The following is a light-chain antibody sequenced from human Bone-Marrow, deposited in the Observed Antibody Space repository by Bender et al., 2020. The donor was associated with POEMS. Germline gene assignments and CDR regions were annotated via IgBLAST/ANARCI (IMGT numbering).Light chain of an antibody. V-gene: IGLV2-23*02. CDR2: EVS. CDR1: SSDVGDHDF. CDR3: CSYAGSSTLV. J-gene: IGLJ2*01. Sequence: QSALTQPASVSGSPGQSITISCTGTSSDVGDHDFVSWYQQHPGKAPKLLIYEVSKRPSGVSNRFSGSKSGNTASLTISGLQAEDEADYYCCSYAGSSTLVFGGGTKLTVL.